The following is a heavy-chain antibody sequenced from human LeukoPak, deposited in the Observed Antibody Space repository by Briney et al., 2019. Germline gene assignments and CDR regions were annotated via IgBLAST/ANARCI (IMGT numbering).Heavy chain of an antibody. CDR3: TREGSTDAFDI. J-gene: IGHJ3*02. CDR2: INPNTGGT. V-gene: IGHV1-2*02. CDR1: GYTFTSYG. Sequence: ASVKVSCKASGYTFTSYGISWVRQAPGQGLEWMGYINPNTGGTKYAQNFQGRATMTRDTSITTAYMELSWLRSDDSALYYCTREGSTDAFDIWGQGTMVTVSS.